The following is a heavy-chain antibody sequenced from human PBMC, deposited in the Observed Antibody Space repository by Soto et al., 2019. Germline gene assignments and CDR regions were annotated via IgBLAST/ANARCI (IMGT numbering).Heavy chain of an antibody. CDR3: AGGGYGGNPSDL. J-gene: IGHJ2*01. Sequence: QVQLQESGPGLVKPSQTLSLTCTVSGGSISSGGYYWSWIRQHPGKGLEWIGYIYYSGSTYYNPSPNSRVTISVGTSKNQFSLKLSSVTVADTAVYYCAGGGYGGNPSDLWGRGTLVTVSS. D-gene: IGHD4-17*01. CDR2: IYYSGST. V-gene: IGHV4-31*03. CDR1: GGSISSGGYY.